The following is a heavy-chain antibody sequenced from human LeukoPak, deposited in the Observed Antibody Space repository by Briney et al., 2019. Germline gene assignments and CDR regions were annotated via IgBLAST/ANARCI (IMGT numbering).Heavy chain of an antibody. Sequence: SVKVSCKASGGTFSSYTISWVRQAPGQGLEWMGRIIPILGTANYAQKCQGRGTITADKSTSTAYMELSSLSSEDTAVYYCARGYSNYVGYFDYWGQGTLVTVSS. J-gene: IGHJ4*02. CDR3: ARGYSNYVGYFDY. D-gene: IGHD4-11*01. CDR2: IIPILGTA. CDR1: GGTFSSYT. V-gene: IGHV1-69*08.